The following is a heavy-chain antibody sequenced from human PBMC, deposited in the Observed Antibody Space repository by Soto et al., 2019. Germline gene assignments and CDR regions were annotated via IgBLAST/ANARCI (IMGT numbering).Heavy chain of an antibody. CDR3: ARDRSSIAARRGSDY. CDR1: GFTFSSYS. Sequence: EVQLVESGGGLVQPGGSLRLSCAASGFTFSSYSMNWVRQAPGKGLEWVSYISSSSSTIYYADSVKGRFTISRDNAKNSLYLQMNSLRDEDTAVYYCARDRSSIAARRGSDYWGQGTLVTVSS. CDR2: ISSSSSTI. J-gene: IGHJ4*02. D-gene: IGHD6-6*01. V-gene: IGHV3-48*02.